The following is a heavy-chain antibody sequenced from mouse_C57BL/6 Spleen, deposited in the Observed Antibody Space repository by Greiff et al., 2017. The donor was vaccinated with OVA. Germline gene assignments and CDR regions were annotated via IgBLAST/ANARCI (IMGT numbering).Heavy chain of an antibody. Sequence: VQLQQSGPELVKPGASVKISCKASGYAFSSSWMNWVKQRPGKGLEWIGRIYPGDGDTNYNGKFKGKATLTADKSSSTAYMQLSSLTSEDSAVYFCAKGVYDYDGAYWGQGTLVTVSA. CDR2: IYPGDGDT. CDR3: AKGVYDYDGAY. V-gene: IGHV1-82*01. D-gene: IGHD2-4*01. J-gene: IGHJ3*01. CDR1: GYAFSSSW.